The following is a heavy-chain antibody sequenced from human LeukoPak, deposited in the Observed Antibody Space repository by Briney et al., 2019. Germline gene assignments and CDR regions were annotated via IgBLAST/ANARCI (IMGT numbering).Heavy chain of an antibody. V-gene: IGHV4-34*12. CDR2: IIDSGST. CDR1: GGSFSGYY. J-gene: IGHJ4*02. CDR3: ARGLASGYPPIPFDY. D-gene: IGHD3-3*01. Sequence: SETLSLTCAVYGGSFSGYYWSWIRQPPGKGLEWIGEIIDSGSTKYNSSLKSRVTISVDTSKNQFSLNLSSVTAADTAVYYCARGLASGYPPIPFDYWGQGTLVTVSS.